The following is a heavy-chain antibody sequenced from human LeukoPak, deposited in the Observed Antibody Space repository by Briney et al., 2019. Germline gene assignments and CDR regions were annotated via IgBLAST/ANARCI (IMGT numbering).Heavy chain of an antibody. D-gene: IGHD3-9*01. CDR3: AKARYFDWLFPPDY. CDR2: ISGSGGST. V-gene: IGHV3-23*01. Sequence: GGSLRLSCAASGFTFSSYAMSWVRQAPGKGLEWVSAISGSGGSTYYADSVKGRFTISRDNSKNTLYLQMNSLRAEDTAVYYCAKARYFDWLFPPDYWGQGTLVTVSS. J-gene: IGHJ4*02. CDR1: GFTFSSYA.